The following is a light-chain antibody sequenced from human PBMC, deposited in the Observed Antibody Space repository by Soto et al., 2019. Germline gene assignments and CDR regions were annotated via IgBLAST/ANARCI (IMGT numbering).Light chain of an antibody. CDR3: CSYAGSYTFV. J-gene: IGLJ1*01. V-gene: IGLV2-23*01. Sequence: SVLTQPASLSGSPGQSITISCTGTSGFVGSFSLVSWYQQHPGKAPKVMISEGHRRPSGVPDRFSGSTSVNSASLTISGLQADDEADYYCCSYAGSYTFVFGTGTKVTVL. CDR1: SGFVGSFSL. CDR2: EGH.